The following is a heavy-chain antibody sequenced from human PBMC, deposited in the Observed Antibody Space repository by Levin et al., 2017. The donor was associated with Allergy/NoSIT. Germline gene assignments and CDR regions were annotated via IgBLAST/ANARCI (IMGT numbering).Heavy chain of an antibody. V-gene: IGHV3-30*04. CDR3: ARDPGATTSQVAWYFDL. J-gene: IGHJ2*01. Sequence: GESLKISCAASGFTFSSYAMHWVRQAPGKGLEWVAVISYDGSNKYYADSVKGRFTISRDNSKNTLYLQMNSLRAEDTAVYYCARDPGATTSQVAWYFDLWGRGTLVTVSS. D-gene: IGHD1-26*01. CDR2: ISYDGSNK. CDR1: GFTFSSYA.